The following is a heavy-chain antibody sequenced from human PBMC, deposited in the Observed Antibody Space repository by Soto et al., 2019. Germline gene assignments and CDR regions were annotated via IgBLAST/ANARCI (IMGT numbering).Heavy chain of an antibody. CDR3: AREVAVASNQHWFDP. CDR2: IYYSGSS. D-gene: IGHD6-19*01. CDR1: GGSISSGTSY. V-gene: IGHV4-61*01. J-gene: IGHJ5*02. Sequence: SETLSLTCTVSGGSISSGTSYWAWIRQRPGKGLEWIGYIYYSGSSNYTPSLKSRVTISVDTSKNQFTLKLSSVTAADTAVYYCAREVAVASNQHWFDPWGQGTLVTVSS.